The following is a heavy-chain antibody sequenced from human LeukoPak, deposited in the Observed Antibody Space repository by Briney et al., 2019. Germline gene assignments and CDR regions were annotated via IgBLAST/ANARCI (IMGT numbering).Heavy chain of an antibody. D-gene: IGHD3-9*01. CDR1: GGSISSYY. CDR2: IYYSGST. J-gene: IGHJ3*02. V-gene: IGHV4-59*01. CDR3: AREPLRYFDWLLPAFGAFDI. Sequence: PSETLSLTCTVSGGSISSYYWSWIRQPPGKGLEWIGYIYYSGSTNYNPSLKSRVTISVDTSKNQFSLKLSSVTAADTAVYYCAREPLRYFDWLLPAFGAFDIRGQGTMVTVSS.